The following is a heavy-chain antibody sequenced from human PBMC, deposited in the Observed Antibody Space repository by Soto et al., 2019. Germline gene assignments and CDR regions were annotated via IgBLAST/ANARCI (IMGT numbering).Heavy chain of an antibody. CDR2: IYYSGST. V-gene: IGHV4-59*01. CDR1: GGSISSYY. J-gene: IGHJ2*01. CDR3: ARVWLGYCSSTSCSAYWYFDL. Sequence: SETLSLTCTVSGGSISSYYWSWIRQPPGKGLEWIGYIYYSGSTNYNPSLKSRVTISVDTSKNQFSLKLSSVTAADTAVYYCARVWLGYCSSTSCSAYWYFDLWGRGTLVTVSS. D-gene: IGHD2-2*01.